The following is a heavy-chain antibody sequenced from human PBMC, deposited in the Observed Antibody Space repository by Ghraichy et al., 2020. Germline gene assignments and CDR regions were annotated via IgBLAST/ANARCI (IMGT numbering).Heavy chain of an antibody. CDR3: ARYNSGWYQAINYYYYYMDV. CDR1: GASISGQY. CDR2: ISDSGST. J-gene: IGHJ6*03. Sequence: SETLSLSCTVSGASISGQYWSWIRQPPGKGLEYVGYISDSGSTNYNPSLKSRITISVDTSNNQFSLTLSSVTAADTAVYYCARYNSGWYQAINYYYYYMDVGGKGTTVTVSS. V-gene: IGHV4-59*11. D-gene: IGHD6-19*01.